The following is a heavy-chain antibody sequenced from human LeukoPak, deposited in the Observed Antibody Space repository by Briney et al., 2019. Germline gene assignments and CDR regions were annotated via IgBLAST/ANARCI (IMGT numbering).Heavy chain of an antibody. CDR1: GGTFSSYA. J-gene: IGHJ5*02. CDR3: AIHSSGYEGGWFDP. D-gene: IGHD3-22*01. V-gene: IGHV1-69*06. Sequence: SVKVSCKASGGTFSSYAISWVRQAPGQGLEWMGGIIPIFGTANYAQKFQGRVTITADKSTSTAYMELSSLRSEDTAVYYCAIHSSGYEGGWFDPWGQGTLVTVSS. CDR2: IIPIFGTA.